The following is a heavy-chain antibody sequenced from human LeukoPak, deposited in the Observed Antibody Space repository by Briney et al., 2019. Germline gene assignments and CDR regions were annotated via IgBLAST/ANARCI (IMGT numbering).Heavy chain of an antibody. V-gene: IGHV4-4*07. CDR3: VTSTAYLQLGFDP. J-gene: IGHJ5*02. CDR2: IYTSGST. Sequence: DPSETLSLTCTVSGGSISSYYWSWIRQPAGKGLEWIGRIYTSGSTNYNPSLKSRVTMSVDTSKNQFSLKLSSVTAADTAVYYCVTSTAYLQLGFDPWGQGTLVTVSS. CDR1: GGSISSYY. D-gene: IGHD4-11*01.